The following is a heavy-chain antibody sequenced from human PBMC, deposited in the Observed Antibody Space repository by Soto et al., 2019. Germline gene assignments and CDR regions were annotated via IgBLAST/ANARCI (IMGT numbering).Heavy chain of an antibody. CDR3: AKVFYDSSGGPAY. CDR1: GFTFSSYG. D-gene: IGHD3-22*01. J-gene: IGHJ4*02. CDR2: ISYDGSNK. V-gene: IGHV3-30*18. Sequence: GGSLRLSCAASGFTFSSYGMHWVRQAPGKGLEWVAVISYDGSNKYYADSVKGRFTISRDNSRNTLYLQMNSLRAEDTAVYYCAKVFYDSSGGPAYWGQGTLVTVSS.